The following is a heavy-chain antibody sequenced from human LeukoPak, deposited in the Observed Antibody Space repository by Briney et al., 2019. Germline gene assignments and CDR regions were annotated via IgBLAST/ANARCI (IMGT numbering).Heavy chain of an antibody. CDR2: VSGSGGST. CDR3: AKDQDYWYFDL. CDR1: GFTFSSYS. J-gene: IGHJ2*01. V-gene: IGHV3-23*01. Sequence: GGSLRLSCAASGFTFSSYSMNWVRQAPGKGLEWVSAVSGSGGSTHYADSVKGRFTISRDNSKNTLYLQMNSLRAEDTAVYYCAKDQDYWYFDLWGRGTLVTVSS.